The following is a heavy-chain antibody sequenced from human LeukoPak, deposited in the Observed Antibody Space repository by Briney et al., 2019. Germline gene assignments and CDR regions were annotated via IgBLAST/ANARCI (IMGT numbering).Heavy chain of an antibody. CDR3: AKPLYDILTGYELDP. V-gene: IGHV3-30*02. J-gene: IGHJ5*02. D-gene: IGHD3-9*01. Sequence: GGSLRLSCAASGFTFSSYGMHWVRQAPGKGLEWVAFIRYDGSNKYYADSVKGRFTISRDNSKNTLYLQMNSLRAEDTAVYYCAKPLYDILTGYELDPWGQGNLVTVSS. CDR1: GFTFSSYG. CDR2: IRYDGSNK.